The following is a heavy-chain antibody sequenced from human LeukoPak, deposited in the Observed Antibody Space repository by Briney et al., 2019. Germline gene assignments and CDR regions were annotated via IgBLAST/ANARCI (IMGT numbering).Heavy chain of an antibody. CDR2: INHSGST. CDR3: ARQSPPPPRGKKYFDY. J-gene: IGHJ4*02. D-gene: IGHD3-10*01. Sequence: PSQTLSLTCTVSGGSISSGSYYWSWIRQPPGKGLEWIGEINHSGSTNYNPSLKSRVTISVDTSKNQFSLKLSSVTAADTAVYYCARQSPPPPRGKKYFDYWGQGTLVTVSS. V-gene: IGHV4-39*01. CDR1: GGSISSGSYY.